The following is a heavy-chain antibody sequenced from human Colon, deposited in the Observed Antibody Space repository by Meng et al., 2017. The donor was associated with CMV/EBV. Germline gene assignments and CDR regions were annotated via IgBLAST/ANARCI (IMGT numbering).Heavy chain of an antibody. Sequence: NSAISDATICDRHACAWVLEPIGKMKESIGEICHSENSHYNASITSRVTMSVDKFKHQFLMYLNSVTDSDTAVYFCSSSSGWWWIDPWGQGALVTVSS. D-gene: IGHD6-19*01. J-gene: IGHJ5*02. CDR2: ICHSENS. CDR3: SSSSGWWWIDP. CDR1: DATICDRHA. V-gene: IGHV4-4*01.